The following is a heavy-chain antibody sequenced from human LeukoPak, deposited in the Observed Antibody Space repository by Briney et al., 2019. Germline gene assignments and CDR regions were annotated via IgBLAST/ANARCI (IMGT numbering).Heavy chain of an antibody. Sequence: GGSLRLSCAASGFTVRSNYMGWGRQAPGKGLEWVSVIYSGGSTYYADSVNGRFTISRDNSKNTLYLQMNSLRAEDTAVYYCARAMYYYDSSGYSYFDYWGQGTLVTVSS. D-gene: IGHD3-22*01. CDR1: GFTVRSNY. J-gene: IGHJ4*02. CDR3: ARAMYYYDSSGYSYFDY. V-gene: IGHV3-66*01. CDR2: IYSGGST.